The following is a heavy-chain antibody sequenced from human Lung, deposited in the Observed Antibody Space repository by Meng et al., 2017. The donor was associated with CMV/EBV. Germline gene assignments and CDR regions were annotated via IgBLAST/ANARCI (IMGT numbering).Heavy chain of an antibody. V-gene: IGHV1-69*02. D-gene: IGHD3-16*01. CDR2: IIPILGIA. CDR1: GGTFSSYT. Sequence: SVKVSCKTSGGTFSSYTISWVGQAPGQGLEWMGRIIPILGIASYSQKFQGRVTITADKSTSTAYMELSSLRSEDTAVYYCAKWGWGALYGGMDVWGQGTTVTVSS. J-gene: IGHJ6*02. CDR3: AKWGWGALYGGMDV.